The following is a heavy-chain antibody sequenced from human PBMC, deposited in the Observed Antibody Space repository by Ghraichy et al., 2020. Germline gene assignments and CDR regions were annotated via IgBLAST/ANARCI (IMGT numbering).Heavy chain of an antibody. CDR2: ISYDGSNK. D-gene: IGHD4-23*01. CDR1: GFTFSSYS. CDR3: ARSATVVIGVFDY. Sequence: GGSLRLSCAASGFTFSSYSMHWVRQAPGKGLEWVAVISYDGSNKYYADSVKGRFTISRDNSKNTLYLQMNSLRAEDTAVYYCARSATVVIGVFDYWGQGTLVTVSS. V-gene: IGHV3-30*04. J-gene: IGHJ4*02.